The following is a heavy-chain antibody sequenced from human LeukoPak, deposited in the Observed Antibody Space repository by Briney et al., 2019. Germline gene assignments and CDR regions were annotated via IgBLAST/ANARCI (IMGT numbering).Heavy chain of an antibody. V-gene: IGHV3-53*01. CDR1: GFTVSSNY. Sequence: GGSLRLSCAASGFTVSSNYMTWVRQAPGKGLEWVSVIYSGGSTYYADSVKGRFTISRDNSKNTLSLQMNSLRAEDTAVYYCARNSGYDLPFDYWGQGTLVTVSS. D-gene: IGHD5-12*01. CDR2: IYSGGST. CDR3: ARNSGYDLPFDY. J-gene: IGHJ4*02.